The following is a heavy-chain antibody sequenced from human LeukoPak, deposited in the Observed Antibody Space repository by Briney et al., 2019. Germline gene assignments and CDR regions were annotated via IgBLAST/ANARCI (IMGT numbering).Heavy chain of an antibody. D-gene: IGHD3-22*01. V-gene: IGHV4-38-2*01. CDR1: GYSISSGYY. CDR2: IYYSGST. J-gene: IGHJ5*02. CDR3: ARLGTMIVVDNWFDP. Sequence: SETLSLTCAVSGYSISSGYYWGWIRQPPGKGLEWIGSIYYSGSTYYNPSLKSRVTISVDTSKNQFSLKLSSVTAADTAVYYCARLGTMIVVDNWFDPWGQGTLVTVSS.